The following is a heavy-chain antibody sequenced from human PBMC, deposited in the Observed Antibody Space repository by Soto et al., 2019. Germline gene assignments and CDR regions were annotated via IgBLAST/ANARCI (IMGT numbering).Heavy chain of an antibody. CDR2: ISGSDGKT. J-gene: IGHJ4*02. CDR1: GFSFSSYA. Sequence: DVQLLESGGGLVQPGGSLRLSCAASGFSFSSYAMSWVRQAPGKGLEWVSTISGSDGKTYYADSVKGRFSISRDTSKNTLYLQRNSLRADDTAVYYCARWSYLDYWGQGTRVTVSS. CDR3: ARWSYLDY. D-gene: IGHD3-3*01. V-gene: IGHV3-23*01.